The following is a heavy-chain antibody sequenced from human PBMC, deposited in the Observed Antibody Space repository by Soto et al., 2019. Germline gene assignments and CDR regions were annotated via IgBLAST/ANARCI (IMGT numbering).Heavy chain of an antibody. V-gene: IGHV4-30-4*01. CDR2: IYYSGST. CDR3: ARESYDFWSGYFHFDY. CDR1: GGSISSGDYY. D-gene: IGHD3-3*01. Sequence: SSETLSLTCTVSGGSISSGDYYWSWIRQPPGKGLEWIGYIYYSGSTYYNPSLKSRVTISVDTSKNQFSLKLSSVTAADTAVYYCARESYDFWSGYFHFDYWGQGTLVTVS. J-gene: IGHJ4*02.